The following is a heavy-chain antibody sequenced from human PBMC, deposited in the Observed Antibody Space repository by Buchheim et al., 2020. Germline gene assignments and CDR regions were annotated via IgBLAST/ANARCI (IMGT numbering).Heavy chain of an antibody. CDR3: ARDYRGSGYQGNWFDP. J-gene: IGHJ5*02. V-gene: IGHV1-2*04. Sequence: QVQLVQSGAEVKKPGASVKVSCKASGYTFTGYYMHWVRQAPGQGLEWMGWINPNSGGTNYAQKFQGWVTMTRDTSIRPAYMELSRLRSDDTSVYYCARDYRGSGYQGNWFDPWGQGTL. CDR2: INPNSGGT. D-gene: IGHD3-3*01. CDR1: GYTFTGYY.